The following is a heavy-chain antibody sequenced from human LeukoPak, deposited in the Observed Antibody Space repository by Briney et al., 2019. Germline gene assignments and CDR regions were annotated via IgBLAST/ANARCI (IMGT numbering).Heavy chain of an antibody. Sequence: SETLSLTCTVSGGSISSSSYYWGWIRQPPGKGLEWIGEINHSGSTNYNPSLKSRVTISVDTSKNQFSLKLSSVPAADKAVYYCARASRRGYSSGWYLAPRLAFDIWGQGTMVTVSS. CDR3: ARASRRGYSSGWYLAPRLAFDI. V-gene: IGHV4-39*07. CDR2: INHSGST. CDR1: GGSISSSSYY. D-gene: IGHD6-19*01. J-gene: IGHJ3*02.